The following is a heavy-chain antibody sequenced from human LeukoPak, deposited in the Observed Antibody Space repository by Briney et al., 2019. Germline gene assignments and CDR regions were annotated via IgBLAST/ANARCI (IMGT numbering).Heavy chain of an antibody. J-gene: IGHJ4*02. D-gene: IGHD3-10*01. Sequence: GGSLRLSCAVSGITLSNYGMSWVRKAPGKGLEWVAGMSGSGGGTNYADSVKGRFTVSRDNSKNTLYLQMKSLRAEDTAVYFCAKRGVVVRVILVGFYKEAYYFDSWGQGALVTVSS. CDR1: GITLSNYG. CDR3: AKRGVVVRVILVGFYKEAYYFDS. V-gene: IGHV3-23*01. CDR2: MSGSGGGT.